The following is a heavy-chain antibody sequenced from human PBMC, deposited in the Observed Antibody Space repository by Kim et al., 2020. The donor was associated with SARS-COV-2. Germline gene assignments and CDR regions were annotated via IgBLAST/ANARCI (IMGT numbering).Heavy chain of an antibody. Sequence: SETLSLTCAVYGGSFSGYYWSWIRQPPGKGLEWIGEINHSGSTNYNPSLKSRVTISVDTSKNQFSLKLSSVTAADTAVYYCARALGYSYGLTRVQFDYWGQGTLVTVSS. CDR1: GGSFSGYY. J-gene: IGHJ4*02. CDR3: ARALGYSYGLTRVQFDY. CDR2: INHSGST. V-gene: IGHV4-34*01. D-gene: IGHD5-18*01.